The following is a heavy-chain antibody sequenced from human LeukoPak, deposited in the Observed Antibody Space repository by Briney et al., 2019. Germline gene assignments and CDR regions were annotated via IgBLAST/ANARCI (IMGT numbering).Heavy chain of an antibody. CDR3: ARDGYPQLVLSRHYYYYYMDV. CDR1: GGSISSSSYY. D-gene: IGHD6-13*01. J-gene: IGHJ6*03. CDR2: IYYSGST. V-gene: IGHV4-39*07. Sequence: SETLSLTCTVSGGSISSSSYYWGWIRQPPGKGLEWIGSIYYSGSTYYNPSLKSRVTMSVDTSKNQFSLKLSSVTAADTAVYYCARDGYPQLVLSRHYYYYYMDVWGKGTTVTVSS.